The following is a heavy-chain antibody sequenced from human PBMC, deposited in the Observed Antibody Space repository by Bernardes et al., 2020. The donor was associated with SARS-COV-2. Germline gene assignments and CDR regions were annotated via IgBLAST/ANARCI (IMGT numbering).Heavy chain of an antibody. Sequence: SETLSLTCAVYGGSFSGHYWSWIRQPPGKGLEWIGEINHSGSTNYNPSLKSRVTISVDTSKNQFSLKLSSVTAAETAVYYCARFLPAAGTYYYYYYMDVWGKGTTVTVSS. CDR1: GGSFSGHY. D-gene: IGHD6-13*01. CDR2: INHSGST. CDR3: ARFLPAAGTYYYYYYMDV. V-gene: IGHV4-34*01. J-gene: IGHJ6*03.